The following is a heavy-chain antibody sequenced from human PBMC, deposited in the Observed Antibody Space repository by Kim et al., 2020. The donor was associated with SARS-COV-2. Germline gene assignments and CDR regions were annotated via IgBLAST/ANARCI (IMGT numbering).Heavy chain of an antibody. CDR3: ARGRATRRLWFGEVRYY. CDR1: GFTFSSYA. Sequence: GGSLRLSCAASGFTFSSYAMHWVRQAPGKGLEWVAVISYDGSNKYYADSVKGRFTISRDNSKNTLYLQMNSLRAEDTAVYYCARGRATRRLWFGEVRYY. V-gene: IGHV3-30*04. J-gene: IGHJ6*01. D-gene: IGHD3-10*01. CDR2: ISYDGSNK.